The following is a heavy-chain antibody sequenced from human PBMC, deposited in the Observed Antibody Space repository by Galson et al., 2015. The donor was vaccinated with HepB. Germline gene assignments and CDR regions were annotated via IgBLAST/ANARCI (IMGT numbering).Heavy chain of an antibody. V-gene: IGHV5-51*01. Sequence: QSGAAVKKPGESLKISCKGSGYSFTSYWIGWVRQMPGKGLEWMGIIYPGDSDTRYSPSFQGQVTISADKSISTAYLQWSSLKASDTAMYYCARRGEGGYCSSTSCYYFDYWGQGTLVTVSS. CDR3: ARRGEGGYCSSTSCYYFDY. CDR2: IYPGDSDT. CDR1: GYSFTSYW. J-gene: IGHJ4*02. D-gene: IGHD2-2*01.